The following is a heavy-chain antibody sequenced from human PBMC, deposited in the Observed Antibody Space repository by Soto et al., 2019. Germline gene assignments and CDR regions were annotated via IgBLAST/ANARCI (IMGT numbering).Heavy chain of an antibody. CDR1: GYTFTGYY. D-gene: IGHD3-10*01. J-gene: IGHJ4*02. V-gene: IGHV1-2*02. CDR3: ARVSQYYGSGSMEADY. Sequence: QVQLVQSGAEVKKPGASVKVSCKASGYTFTGYYMHWVRQAPGQGLEWMGWINPNSGGTNYAQKFQGRVTMTRDTSISTADMELSRLRSDDTAVYYCARVSQYYGSGSMEADYWGQGTLVTVSS. CDR2: INPNSGGT.